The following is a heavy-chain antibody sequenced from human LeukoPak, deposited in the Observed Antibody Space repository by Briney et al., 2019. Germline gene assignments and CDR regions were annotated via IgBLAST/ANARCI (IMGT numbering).Heavy chain of an antibody. CDR3: ARDPRLRFWSGKKGSPYFDY. CDR2: INPSGGST. J-gene: IGHJ4*02. V-gene: IGHV1-46*01. D-gene: IGHD3-3*01. CDR1: GYTFTNYY. Sequence: ASVKVSCKEYGYTFTNYYMHWVRQAPGQGLEWMGIINPSGGSTSYAQKFQGRVTMTRDTSTSTVYMELSSLRSEDTAVYYCARDPRLRFWSGKKGSPYFDYWGQGTLVTVSS.